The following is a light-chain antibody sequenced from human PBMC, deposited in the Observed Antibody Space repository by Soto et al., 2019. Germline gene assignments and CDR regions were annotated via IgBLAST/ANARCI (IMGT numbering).Light chain of an antibody. CDR2: EVN. J-gene: IGLJ2*01. V-gene: IGLV2-14*01. Sequence: QSVLTQPASVSGFPGQSITISCTGTSSDVGGYNYVSWYQHHPGKAPKLMIYEVNNRPSGVSDRFSGSKSGYTASLTISGLQAEDDGDYYCSSYTSSDTLVFGGGTKLTVL. CDR1: SSDVGGYNY. CDR3: SSYTSSDTLV.